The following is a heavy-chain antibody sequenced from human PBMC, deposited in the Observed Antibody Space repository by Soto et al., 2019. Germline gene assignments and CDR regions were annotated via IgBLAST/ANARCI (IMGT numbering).Heavy chain of an antibody. CDR3: ARGSLLRFLEWSFDY. Sequence: SATLSLTCTVSGGSISSGGYYWSWIRQHPGKGLEWIGYIYYSGSTYYNPSLKSRVTISVDTSKNQFSLKLSSVTAADTAVYYCARGSLLRFLEWSFDYWGQGTLVTVSS. J-gene: IGHJ4*02. CDR2: IYYSGST. V-gene: IGHV4-31*03. CDR1: GGSISSGGYY. D-gene: IGHD3-3*01.